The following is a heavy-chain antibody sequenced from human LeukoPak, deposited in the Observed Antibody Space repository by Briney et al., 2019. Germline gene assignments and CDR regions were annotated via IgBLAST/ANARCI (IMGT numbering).Heavy chain of an antibody. CDR3: ATSFRVPCYMDV. D-gene: IGHD3-10*01. CDR1: GLAFSSYW. J-gene: IGHJ6*03. Sequence: GGSLRLSCAAYGLAFSSYWMSWVRQAPGKGLEWVANIKQDRSEKYYVDSVSCRFTISIDNAKNSLYLQMNSLRAEVTAVYYCATSFRVPCYMDVWGKGTTVTVSS. CDR2: IKQDRSEK. V-gene: IGHV3-7*01.